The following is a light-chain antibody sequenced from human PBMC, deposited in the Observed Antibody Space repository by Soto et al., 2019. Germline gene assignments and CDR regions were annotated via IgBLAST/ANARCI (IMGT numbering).Light chain of an antibody. V-gene: IGLV2-14*01. J-gene: IGLJ3*02. Sequence: QSALTQPASLSGSPGQSITIPCTGTSSDVGGYKYVSWYQQVPGKVPKLIIFEVHNRPSGISNRFSGSKSGNTASLTISGLQPEDEGDYYCCSKTSTNTLVFGGGTKVTVL. CDR3: CSKTSTNTLV. CDR2: EVH. CDR1: SSDVGGYKY.